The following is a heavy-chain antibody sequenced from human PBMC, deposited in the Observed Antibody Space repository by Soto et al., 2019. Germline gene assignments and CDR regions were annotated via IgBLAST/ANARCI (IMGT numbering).Heavy chain of an antibody. Sequence: EVQLLESGGGLVQPGGSLRLSCAASGCTFSRSGMNWVRQAPGMGLEWVSGIGGSGGGTYYADFVKGRFSIFRDDSKDMLYLQMNSLRVEDTAVYYCAKTGYCSGGSCHYIDYWGHGTLVTVSS. CDR3: AKTGYCSGGSCHYIDY. J-gene: IGHJ4*01. CDR1: GCTFSRSG. CDR2: IGGSGGGT. D-gene: IGHD2-15*01. V-gene: IGHV3-23*01.